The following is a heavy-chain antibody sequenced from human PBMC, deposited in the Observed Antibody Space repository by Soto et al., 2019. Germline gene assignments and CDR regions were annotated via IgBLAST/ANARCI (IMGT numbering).Heavy chain of an antibody. CDR3: AHDSSGLYGFDY. D-gene: IGHD6-19*01. J-gene: IGHJ4*02. Sequence: SAPKLVNPEQPLTKNCTFSGFSHHKREVGVGWIRQPPGKALEWLALIYLDDDKRYSPSLKSRLTIAKDTSKNQVFLTLTNLDPVDTATYYCAHDSSGLYGFDYWGQGTLVTVSS. CDR2: IYLDDDK. V-gene: IGHV2-5*02. CDR1: GFSHHKREVG.